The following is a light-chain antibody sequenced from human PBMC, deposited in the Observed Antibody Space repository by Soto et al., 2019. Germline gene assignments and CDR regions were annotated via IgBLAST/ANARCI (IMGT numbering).Light chain of an antibody. CDR2: DAS. CDR1: QDINHY. CDR3: QHEA. Sequence: DIQMTQSPSSLSASIEDRVTVTCQASQDINHYLNWYQQKPGKAPKPLIYDASTLETGVPSRFSGSGSGTDFSLTISSLQAEDFATYYCQHEAFGGGTKVEIK. V-gene: IGKV1-33*01. J-gene: IGKJ4*01.